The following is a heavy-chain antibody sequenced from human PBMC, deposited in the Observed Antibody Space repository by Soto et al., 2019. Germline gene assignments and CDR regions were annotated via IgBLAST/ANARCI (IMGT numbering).Heavy chain of an antibody. J-gene: IGHJ6*02. CDR2: ISGYNGDT. Sequence: ASVKVSCKASGYTFTRYGISWVRQAPGQGLEWMGWISGYNGDTNYAQKFQGRVIMTIDTSTGTAFMELRSLTSDDTAVYYCAKNGHPPYYYYGLDVWAQGTTVTVS. CDR3: AKNGHPPYYYYGLDV. V-gene: IGHV1-18*01. CDR1: GYTFTRYG. D-gene: IGHD2-8*01.